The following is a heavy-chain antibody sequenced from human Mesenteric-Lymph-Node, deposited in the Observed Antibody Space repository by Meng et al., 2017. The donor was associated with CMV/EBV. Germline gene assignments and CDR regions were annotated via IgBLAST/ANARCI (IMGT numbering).Heavy chain of an antibody. CDR2: FRGKGKSYAT. CDR3: TRHGLDGAYDPNYYFDY. CDR1: GFTFSDSA. J-gene: IGHJ4*02. Sequence: GESLKISCATSGFTFSDSAIHWVRQASGKGLEWVGRFRGKGKSYATAYDASVNGRFTISRDDSKNTAYLQMNSLKTEDTAVYYCTRHGLDGAYDPNYYFDYWGQGTLVTVSS. D-gene: IGHD5-12*01. V-gene: IGHV3-73*01.